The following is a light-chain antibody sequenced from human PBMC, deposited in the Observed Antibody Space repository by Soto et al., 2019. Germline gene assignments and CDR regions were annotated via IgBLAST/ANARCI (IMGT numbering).Light chain of an antibody. CDR3: SSYTGSGTLVV. CDR1: SNDVGSYNY. J-gene: IGLJ2*01. CDR2: DVT. V-gene: IGLV2-14*01. Sequence: QSVLSQPASVSGSPGQSITISCTGTSNDVGSYNYVSWYQQHPGKVPKLMIYDVTNRPSGVSSRFSGSKSGNTASLTISGLQAEDEADYYCSSYTGSGTLVVFGGGTKVTVL.